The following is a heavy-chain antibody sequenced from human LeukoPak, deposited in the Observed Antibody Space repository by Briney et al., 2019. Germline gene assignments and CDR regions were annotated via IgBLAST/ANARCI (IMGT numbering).Heavy chain of an antibody. Sequence: ASVKVSCKASGYTFTSYGINWVRQATGQGLEWMGWMNPNSGNTGYAQKFQGRVTMTRNTSISTAYMELSSLRSEDTAVYYCARGSIVVVEITGDYYYYMDVWGKGTTVTVSS. J-gene: IGHJ6*03. D-gene: IGHD3-22*01. CDR3: ARGSIVVVEITGDYYYYMDV. CDR1: GYTFTSYG. CDR2: MNPNSGNT. V-gene: IGHV1-8*01.